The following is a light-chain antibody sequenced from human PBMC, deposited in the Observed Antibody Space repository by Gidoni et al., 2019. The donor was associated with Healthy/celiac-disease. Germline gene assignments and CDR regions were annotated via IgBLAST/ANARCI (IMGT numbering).Light chain of an antibody. CDR1: SSDVGGYNY. V-gene: IGLV2-11*01. Sequence: QSPLTQPRPVSGSPGQSVTISCTGTSSDVGGYNYVSWYQQHPGKAPKLMIYEFSKRPSGVPDRFSGSKSGNTASLTISGLQAEDEADYYCCSYAGSFVVVGGGTKLTVL. J-gene: IGLJ2*01. CDR2: EFS. CDR3: CSYAGSFVV.